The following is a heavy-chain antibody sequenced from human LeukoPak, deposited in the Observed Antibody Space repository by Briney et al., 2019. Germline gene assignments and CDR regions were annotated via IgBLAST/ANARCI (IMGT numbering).Heavy chain of an antibody. J-gene: IGHJ4*02. D-gene: IGHD2-2*02. Sequence: SVKVSCKASGGTCSNYAISWVRHAPGQGVEWMGGITPICATRSYEQKFQGRVTSTVDESTSTAYMELSGLRSEDTAVYYCARWAGYCRITNCYSAFDYWGQGTLVTVSS. CDR3: ARWAGYCRITNCYSAFDY. V-gene: IGHV1-69*13. CDR1: GGTCSNYA. CDR2: ITPICATR.